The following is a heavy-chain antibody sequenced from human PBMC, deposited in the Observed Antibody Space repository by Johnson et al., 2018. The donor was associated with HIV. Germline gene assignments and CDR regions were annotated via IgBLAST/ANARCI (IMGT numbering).Heavy chain of an antibody. CDR1: GFTFSYYG. CDR3: ARGGLYIQFLAFDAFDI. V-gene: IGHV3-30*03. Sequence: QVQLVESGGGVVQPARSLRLSCAASGFTFSYYGIHWVRQAPGKGLEWVAVISHDGSNKYYADSVKGRFTISRDNSKNTLYLQMNSLRPEDTAVYFCARGGLYIQFLAFDAFDIWGQGTMVTVSS. CDR2: ISHDGSNK. J-gene: IGHJ3*02. D-gene: IGHD4-11*01.